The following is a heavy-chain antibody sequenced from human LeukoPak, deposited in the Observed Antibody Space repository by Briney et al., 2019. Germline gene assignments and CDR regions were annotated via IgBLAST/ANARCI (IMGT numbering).Heavy chain of an antibody. V-gene: IGHV3-7*01. D-gene: IGHD2-15*01. Sequence: GGSLRLSCVDSGLSFATYWMSWVRQAPGKGLEWVANIIRDGSEKYYVDSVKGRFTISRDNAKNSLYLQMNSLRAEDTAVYYCASEIRYCSGGTCYSDYFDNWGQGTLVTVSS. CDR1: GLSFATYW. J-gene: IGHJ4*02. CDR2: IIRDGSEK. CDR3: ASEIRYCSGGTCYSDYFDN.